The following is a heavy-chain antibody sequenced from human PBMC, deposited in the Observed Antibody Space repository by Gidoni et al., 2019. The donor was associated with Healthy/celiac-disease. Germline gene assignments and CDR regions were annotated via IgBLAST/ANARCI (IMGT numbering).Heavy chain of an antibody. V-gene: IGHV4-31*02. Sequence: YIYYSGSTYYNPSLKSRVTISVDTSKNQFSLKLSSVTAADTAVYYCASGFPLYYYDSSGYPDAFDFWGQGTMDTVSS. J-gene: IGHJ3*01. D-gene: IGHD3-22*01. CDR2: IYYSGST. CDR3: ASGFPLYYYDSSGYPDAFDF.